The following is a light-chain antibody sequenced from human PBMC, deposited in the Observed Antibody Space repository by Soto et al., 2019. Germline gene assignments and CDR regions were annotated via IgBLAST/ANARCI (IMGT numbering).Light chain of an antibody. V-gene: IGKV1-39*01. Sequence: DIQMTQSPSSLSASVGDRVTITCRASQSISIYLNWYQQKPGKAPKLLIYAASSLQSGVPSRFSGSGSVTDFTLTISSLQPEDLATSYCQESLTTPLTVGGGTKVEIK. CDR3: QESLTTPLT. CDR2: AAS. J-gene: IGKJ4*01. CDR1: QSISIY.